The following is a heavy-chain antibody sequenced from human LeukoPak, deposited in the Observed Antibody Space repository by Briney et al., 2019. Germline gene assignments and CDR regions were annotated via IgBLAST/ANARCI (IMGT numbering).Heavy chain of an antibody. CDR2: INPSGGST. CDR1: GYTFTGYY. D-gene: IGHD1-26*01. Sequence: GASVKVSCRASGYTFTGYYMHWVRQAPGQGLEWMGIINPSGGSTSYAQKFQGRVTMTRDTSTSTVYMELSSLRSEDTAVYYCARFIVGATYFDYWGQGTLVTVSP. V-gene: IGHV1-46*01. CDR3: ARFIVGATYFDY. J-gene: IGHJ4*02.